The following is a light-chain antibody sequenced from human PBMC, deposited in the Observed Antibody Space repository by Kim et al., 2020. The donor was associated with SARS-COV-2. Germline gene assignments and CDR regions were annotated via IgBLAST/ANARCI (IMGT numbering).Light chain of an antibody. CDR3: SSYTSSQTYV. J-gene: IGLJ1*01. V-gene: IGLV2-14*03. CDR2: DVS. Sequence: QSALTQFASVSGSPGQSITISCTGTNSDIGRHDYVSWYQQHPGKAPKLMIYDVSNRPSGVSDRFSGSKSGNTASLTISGLQADDEADYYCSSYTSSQTYVFGTGTKVTVL. CDR1: NSDIGRHDY.